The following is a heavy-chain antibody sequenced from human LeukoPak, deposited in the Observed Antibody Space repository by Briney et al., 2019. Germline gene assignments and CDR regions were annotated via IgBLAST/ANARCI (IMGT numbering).Heavy chain of an antibody. V-gene: IGHV1-2*02. Sequence: ASVKVSCKASGYTFADYYIHWVRQAPGQGLEWMGWIYPKSGGTNTAQKFQGRVTMTRDTSISTAYMELSRLKFDDTAVYYCARVSTSGYRDWLDPWGQGTLVTVSS. CDR2: IYPKSGGT. CDR3: ARVSTSGYRDWLDP. J-gene: IGHJ5*02. CDR1: GYTFADYY. D-gene: IGHD3-9*01.